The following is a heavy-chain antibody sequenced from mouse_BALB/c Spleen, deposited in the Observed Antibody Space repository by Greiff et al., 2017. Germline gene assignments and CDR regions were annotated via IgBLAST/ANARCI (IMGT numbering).Heavy chain of an antibody. Sequence: EVQLVESGGGLVKPGGSLKLSCAASGFAFSSYDMSWVRQTPEKRLEWVAYISSGGGSTYYPDTVKGRFTISRDNAKNTLYLQMSSLKSEDTAMYYCARGSNWDWYFDVWGAGTTVTVSS. J-gene: IGHJ1*01. CDR1: GFAFSSYD. CDR3: ARGSNWDWYFDV. V-gene: IGHV5-12-1*01. D-gene: IGHD4-1*01. CDR2: ISSGGGST.